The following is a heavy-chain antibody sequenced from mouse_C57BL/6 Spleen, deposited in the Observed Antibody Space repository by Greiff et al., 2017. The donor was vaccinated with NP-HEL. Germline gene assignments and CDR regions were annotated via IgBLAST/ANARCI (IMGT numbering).Heavy chain of an antibody. J-gene: IGHJ3*01. Sequence: KQRPGQGLEWIGRIHPSDSDTNYNQKFKGKATLTVDKSSSTAYMQLSSLTSEDSAVYYCAIKEGYGPAWFAYWGQGTLVTVSA. V-gene: IGHV1-74*01. CDR3: AIKEGYGPAWFAY. CDR2: IHPSDSDT. D-gene: IGHD2-10*02.